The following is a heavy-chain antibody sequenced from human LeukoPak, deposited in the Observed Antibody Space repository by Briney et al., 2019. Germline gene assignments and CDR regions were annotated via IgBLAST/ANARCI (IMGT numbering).Heavy chain of an antibody. CDR2: TYYRSKWYH. Sequence: SQTLSLTCAISGDSVSSNSASWNWIRQSPSRGLEWLGRTYYRSKWYHDYAVSVKSRITINPDTSKNQFSLQLNSVTPEDAALYFSAREATTIPDRFDYWGQGTLVTVSS. D-gene: IGHD3-9*01. V-gene: IGHV6-1*01. CDR1: GDSVSSNSAS. CDR3: AREATTIPDRFDY. J-gene: IGHJ4*02.